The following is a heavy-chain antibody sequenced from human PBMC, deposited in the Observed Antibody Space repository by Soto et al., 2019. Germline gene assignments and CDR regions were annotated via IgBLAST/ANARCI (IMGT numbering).Heavy chain of an antibody. V-gene: IGHV4-4*07. CDR3: ARGQRFCDWFGP. J-gene: IGHJ5*02. CDR2: IYSSGNP. Sequence: SETLSLTCSVSGGTISGYYWTWIRQPAGKGLEWIGRIYSSGNPKYNPSLQSRVTMSLDTSNNQFSLRLTSVTAADTAVYYCARGQRFCDWFGPWGQGTLVTV. CDR1: GGTISGYY. D-gene: IGHD3-3*01.